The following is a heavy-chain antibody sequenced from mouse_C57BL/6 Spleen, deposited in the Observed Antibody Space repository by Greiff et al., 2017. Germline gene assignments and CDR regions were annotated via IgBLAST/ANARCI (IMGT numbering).Heavy chain of an antibody. J-gene: IGHJ4*01. Sequence: EVQLVESGGGLVKPGGSLKLSCAASGFTFSSYAMSWVRQTPEKRLEWVATISDGGSYTYYPDNVKGRFTISRDNAKNNLYLQMSHLKSEDTAMYYCAKFITTVVAPGDYWGQGTSVTVSS. V-gene: IGHV5-4*01. CDR1: GFTFSSYA. D-gene: IGHD1-1*01. CDR2: ISDGGSYT. CDR3: AKFITTVVAPGDY.